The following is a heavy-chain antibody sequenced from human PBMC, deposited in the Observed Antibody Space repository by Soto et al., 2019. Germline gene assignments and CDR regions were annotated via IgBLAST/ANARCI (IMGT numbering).Heavy chain of an antibody. CDR1: GFTFSSYA. CDR3: ARGSGGPHYYDGMDV. J-gene: IGHJ6*02. D-gene: IGHD3-10*01. CDR2: ISSNGGST. Sequence: EVQLVESGEGLVQPGGSLRLSCAASGFTFSSYAMHWVRQAPGKGLEYVSAISSNGGSTYYADSVKGRFTISRDNSKNTLYLQMGSLRAEDMAVYYCARGSGGPHYYDGMDVWGQGTTVTVSS. V-gene: IGHV3-64*02.